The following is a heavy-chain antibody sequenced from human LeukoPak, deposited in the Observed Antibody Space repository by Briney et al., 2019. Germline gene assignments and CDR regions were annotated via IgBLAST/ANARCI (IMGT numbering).Heavy chain of an antibody. CDR3: ARDRSSSRYYYYGMDV. CDR1: GGSISSGDYY. CDR2: IYYSGST. D-gene: IGHD6-6*01. V-gene: IGHV4-30-4*01. Sequence: PSETLSLTCTVSGGSISSGDYYWSWIRQPPGKGLEWIGYIYYSGSTYYNPSLKSRVTISVDTSKNQFSLKLSSVTAADTAVYYCARDRSSSRYYYYGMDVWGQGTTVTVSS. J-gene: IGHJ6*02.